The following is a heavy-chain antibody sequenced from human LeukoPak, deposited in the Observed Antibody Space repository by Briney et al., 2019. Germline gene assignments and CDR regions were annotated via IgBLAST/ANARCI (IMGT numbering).Heavy chain of an antibody. Sequence: GASVKVSCKASGYTFTGYYMHWVRQATGQGLEWMGWMNPNSGNTGYAQKFQGRVTMTRDASISTAYMELSSLRSEDTAVYYCARGGGDWLHKYWGQGTLVTVSS. CDR3: ARGGGDWLHKY. D-gene: IGHD3-9*01. V-gene: IGHV1-8*02. CDR2: MNPNSGNT. J-gene: IGHJ4*02. CDR1: GYTFTGYY.